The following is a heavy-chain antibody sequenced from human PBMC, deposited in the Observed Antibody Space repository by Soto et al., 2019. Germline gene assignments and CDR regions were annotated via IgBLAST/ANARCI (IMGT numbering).Heavy chain of an antibody. V-gene: IGHV3-11*01. Sequence: QVQLVESGGGLVKPGGSLRLSCAASGFTFSDYYMSWIRQAPGKGLEWVSYISSSGSTIYYADSGKGRFTISRDNAKNSLYLQMNSLRAEDTAVYYCARDPDVKYYDILTGYYEAGWFDPWGQGTLVTVSS. J-gene: IGHJ5*02. CDR1: GFTFSDYY. CDR2: ISSSGSTI. D-gene: IGHD3-9*01. CDR3: ARDPDVKYYDILTGYYEAGWFDP.